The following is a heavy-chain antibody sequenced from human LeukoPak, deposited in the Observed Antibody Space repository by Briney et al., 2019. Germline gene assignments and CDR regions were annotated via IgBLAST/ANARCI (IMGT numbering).Heavy chain of an antibody. CDR1: GFTFSSYS. J-gene: IGHJ4*02. CDR2: ISSSSSYI. CDR3: ARDTGVRYFDWLPLDY. Sequence: GGSLRLSCAASGFTFSSYSMNWVRQAPGKGLEWVSSISSSSSYIYYADSVKGRFTISRDNAKNSLYLQINSLRAEDTAVYYCARDTGVRYFDWLPLDYWGQGTLVTVSS. V-gene: IGHV3-21*01. D-gene: IGHD3-9*01.